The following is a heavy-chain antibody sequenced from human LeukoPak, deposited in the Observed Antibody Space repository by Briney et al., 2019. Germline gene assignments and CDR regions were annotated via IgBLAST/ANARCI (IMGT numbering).Heavy chain of an antibody. D-gene: IGHD3-16*02. V-gene: IGHV1-2*02. CDR1: GYTFTSYY. CDR3: ARQIMITFGGVIVSPGYDY. CDR2: INPNSGGT. J-gene: IGHJ4*02. Sequence: ASVKVSCKASGYTFTSYYMHWVRQAPGQGLEWMGWINPNSGGTNYAQKFQGRVTMTRDTSISTAYMELSRLRSDDTAVYYCARQIMITFGGVIVSPGYDYWGQGTLVTVSS.